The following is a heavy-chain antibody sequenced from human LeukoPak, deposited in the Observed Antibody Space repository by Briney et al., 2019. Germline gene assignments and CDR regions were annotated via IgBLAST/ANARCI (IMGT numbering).Heavy chain of an antibody. J-gene: IGHJ4*02. V-gene: IGHV3-21*01. D-gene: IGHD3-22*01. CDR3: ARDSYDSSGYLYYFDY. CDR2: ISSSSSYI. Sequence: AGGSLRLSCAASGFTFSSYSMNWVRQAPGKGLEWVTSISSSSSYIYYADSVKGRFTISRDNAKNSLYLQMNSLRAEDTAVYYCARDSYDSSGYLYYFDYWGQGTLVTVSP. CDR1: GFTFSSYS.